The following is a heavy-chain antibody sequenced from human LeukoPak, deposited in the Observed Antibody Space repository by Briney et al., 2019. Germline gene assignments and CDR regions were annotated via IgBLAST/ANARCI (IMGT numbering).Heavy chain of an antibody. CDR1: GFTFSGYA. Sequence: GGSLRLSCAASGFTFSGYAMHWVRQAPGKGLEWVALISYDGSNKYYADSVKGRFTISRDNSKNTLYLQMDSLRAEDTAVYYCAKEIKEAAAGDYWGQGTLVTVSS. CDR3: AKEIKEAAAGDY. CDR2: ISYDGSNK. D-gene: IGHD6-13*01. V-gene: IGHV3-30-3*01. J-gene: IGHJ4*02.